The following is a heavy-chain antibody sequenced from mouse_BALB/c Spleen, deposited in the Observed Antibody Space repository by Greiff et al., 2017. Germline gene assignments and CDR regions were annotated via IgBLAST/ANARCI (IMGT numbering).Heavy chain of an antibody. Sequence: EVQLVESGGGLVKPGGSLKLSCAASGFTFSSYTMSWVRQTPGKRLEWVATISSGGSYTYYTDSVKGRFTISRDNAKNTLYLQMSSLKSEDTAMYYCTRDRTEYYAMDYWGQGTSVTVSS. J-gene: IGHJ4*01. V-gene: IGHV5-6-4*01. D-gene: IGHD1-1*01. CDR1: GFTFSSYT. CDR2: ISSGGSYT. CDR3: TRDRTEYYAMDY.